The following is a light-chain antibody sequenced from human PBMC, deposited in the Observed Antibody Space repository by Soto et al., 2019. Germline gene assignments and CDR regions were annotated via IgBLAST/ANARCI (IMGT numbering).Light chain of an antibody. CDR1: QSVLYSSNNKNF. CDR3: QQYYTTPIT. Sequence: DIVMTQSPDSLAVSLGERATINCKSSQSVLYSSNNKNFLAWYQQKPGQPPKLLIYWASAPESGVPDRFSGSGSGTDFTLTINSLQAEDVAVYYCQQYYTTPITFGQGTRLEIK. CDR2: WAS. J-gene: IGKJ5*01. V-gene: IGKV4-1*01.